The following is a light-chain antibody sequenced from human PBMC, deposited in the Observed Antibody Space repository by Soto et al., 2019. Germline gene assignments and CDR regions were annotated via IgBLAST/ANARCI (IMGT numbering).Light chain of an antibody. V-gene: IGLV2-8*01. CDR3: SSYAGNNKLV. CDR1: SSDVGAYNY. Sequence: QSALTQPPSASGSPGQSVTISCTGSSSDVGAYNYVSWYQQHPGKAPKLIICEVRRQPSGVPDRFSGSKSGNTASLTVSGLQSEDEADYFCSSYAGNNKLVFGGGTKVTVL. J-gene: IGLJ2*01. CDR2: EVR.